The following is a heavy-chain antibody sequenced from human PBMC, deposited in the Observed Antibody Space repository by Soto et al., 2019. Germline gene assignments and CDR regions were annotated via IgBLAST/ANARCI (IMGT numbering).Heavy chain of an antibody. J-gene: IGHJ6*02. D-gene: IGHD2-2*01. CDR3: ARDRSTSDV. CDR2: ISVYNGKT. Sequence: QVQLVQSGAEVKKPGASVKVSCKASGYTFTNYGISWVRQAAGQGLEWMGWISVYNGKTNYAQKFQDIVTXPTDTATTTVYMDLRSLRSDDTAVYYGARDRSTSDVWGQGTTVTVSS. V-gene: IGHV1-18*04. CDR1: GYTFTNYG.